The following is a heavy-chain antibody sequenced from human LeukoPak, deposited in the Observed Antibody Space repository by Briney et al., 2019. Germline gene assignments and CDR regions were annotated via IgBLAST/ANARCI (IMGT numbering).Heavy chain of an antibody. CDR3: ARAVAATIQLYNWFDP. V-gene: IGHV4-34*01. CDR1: GGSFSGYY. Sequence: PSETLSLTCAVYGGSFSGYYWSWIRQPPGKGLEWIGEINHSGSTNYNPSLKSRVTISVDTSKNQFSLQLNSVTPEDTAVYYCARAVAATIQLYNWFDPWGQGTLVTVSS. J-gene: IGHJ5*02. D-gene: IGHD6-19*01. CDR2: INHSGST.